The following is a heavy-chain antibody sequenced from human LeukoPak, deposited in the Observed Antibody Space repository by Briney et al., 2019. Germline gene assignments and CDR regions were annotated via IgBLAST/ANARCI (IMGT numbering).Heavy chain of an antibody. CDR3: AKAPFFYYDSSGYLTH. D-gene: IGHD3-22*01. CDR2: IIGDGEST. Sequence: GGSLRLSCAASGFTFDSYGMTWVRQAPGQGLEWVAGIIGDGESTNYADSVKGRFTISRANDKNTLYLQMNGLRVEDTAVYYCAKAPFFYYDSSGYLTHWGQGTLVTVSS. J-gene: IGHJ4*02. V-gene: IGHV3-23*01. CDR1: GFTFDSYG.